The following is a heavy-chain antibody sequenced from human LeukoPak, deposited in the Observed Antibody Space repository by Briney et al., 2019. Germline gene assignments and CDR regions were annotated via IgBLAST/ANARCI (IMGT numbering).Heavy chain of an antibody. CDR1: GFTFSSYA. Sequence: GRSLRLSCAASGFTFSSYAMYWVRQAPGKGLEWVTLISYDGSNKHYADSVKGRFTISRDNSKNTLYLQMNSLRAEDTAVYYCARESLITMIVVNDAFDIWGQGTMVTVSS. V-gene: IGHV3-30-3*01. D-gene: IGHD3-22*01. J-gene: IGHJ3*02. CDR2: ISYDGSNK. CDR3: ARESLITMIVVNDAFDI.